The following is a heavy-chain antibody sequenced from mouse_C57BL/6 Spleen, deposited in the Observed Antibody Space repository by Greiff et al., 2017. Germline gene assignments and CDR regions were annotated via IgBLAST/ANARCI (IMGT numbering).Heavy chain of an antibody. Sequence: QVQLQQPGAELVRPGSSVKLSCKASGYTFTSYWMDWVKQRPGQGLEWIGNIYPSDSETHYNQKFKDKATLTVDKSSSTAYMQLSSLTSEDSAVYYCARRLGGSFDYWGQGTTLTVSS. V-gene: IGHV1-61*01. CDR1: GYTFTSYW. J-gene: IGHJ2*01. D-gene: IGHD4-1*01. CDR3: ARRLGGSFDY. CDR2: IYPSDSET.